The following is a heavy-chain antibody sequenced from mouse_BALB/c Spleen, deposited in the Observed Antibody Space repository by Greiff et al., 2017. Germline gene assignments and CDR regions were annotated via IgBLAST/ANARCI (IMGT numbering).Heavy chain of an antibody. D-gene: IGHD2-1*01. Sequence: VQLKQSGAELVRPGALVKLSCKASGFNIKDYYMHWVKQRPEQGLEWIGWIDPENGNTIYDPKFQGKASITADTSSNTAYLQLSSLTSEDTAVYYCARIYGNPYAMDYWGQGTSVTVSS. CDR2: IDPENGNT. CDR3: ARIYGNPYAMDY. V-gene: IGHV14-1*02. J-gene: IGHJ4*01. CDR1: GFNIKDYY.